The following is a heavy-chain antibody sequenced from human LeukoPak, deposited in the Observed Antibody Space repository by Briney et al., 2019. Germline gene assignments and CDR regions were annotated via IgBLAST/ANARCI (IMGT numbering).Heavy chain of an antibody. CDR1: DSSMSSGYY. Sequence: PSETLSLTCVVSDSSMSSGYYWGWIRQPPGKGLDWIGSVYHSGSTHYNPSLKSRVTISVDTSKNQFSLKLTSVTAADTAVYYCARHPITIFGVVLAYFDYWGQGTLVTVSS. CDR2: VYHSGST. CDR3: ARHPITIFGVVLAYFDY. J-gene: IGHJ4*02. V-gene: IGHV4-38-2*01. D-gene: IGHD3-3*01.